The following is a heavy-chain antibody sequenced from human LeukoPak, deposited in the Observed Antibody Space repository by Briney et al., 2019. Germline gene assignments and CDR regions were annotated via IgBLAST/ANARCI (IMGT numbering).Heavy chain of an antibody. CDR3: ARDALGYCSGGSCQTYGMDV. Sequence: GGSLRLSCAASGFTFSSYAMHWVRQAPGKGLEWVAVISYDGSNKYYADSVKGRFTISRDNSKNTLYLQMNSLRAEDTAVYYCARDALGYCSGGSCQTYGMDVWGQGTTVTASS. D-gene: IGHD2-15*01. V-gene: IGHV3-30-3*01. J-gene: IGHJ6*02. CDR1: GFTFSSYA. CDR2: ISYDGSNK.